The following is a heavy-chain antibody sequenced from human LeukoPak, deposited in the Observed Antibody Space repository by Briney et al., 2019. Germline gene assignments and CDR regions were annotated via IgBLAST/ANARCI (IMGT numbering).Heavy chain of an antibody. V-gene: IGHV4-61*01. CDR2: IYYSGST. J-gene: IGHJ4*02. CDR3: ARDRWRGNRTPYFDY. CDR1: GGSVSSGTYY. Sequence: SETLSLTCTISGGSVSSGTYYWSWIRQPPGKGLEWIGYIYYSGSTNYNPSLKSRVTISVDTSKNQFSLKLTSVTAADTAVYYGARDRWRGNRTPYFDYGGRGPLVTVSS. D-gene: IGHD3-10*01.